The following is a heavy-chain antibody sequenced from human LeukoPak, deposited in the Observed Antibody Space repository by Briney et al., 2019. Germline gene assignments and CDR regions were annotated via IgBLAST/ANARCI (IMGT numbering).Heavy chain of an antibody. J-gene: IGHJ5*02. CDR1: GYSFTNNW. D-gene: IGHD2-15*01. CDR3: VRSPACSSGTCYPNWFDP. V-gene: IGHV5-51*01. CDR2: TYPGDSNT. Sequence: GESLKISCEGSGYSFTNNWIGWVRQMPGKGLEWMGITYPGDSNTRYSPSSQGQVTISADKSISSAYLQWSSLKASDTAMYYCVRSPACSSGTCYPNWFDPWGQGTLVTVSS.